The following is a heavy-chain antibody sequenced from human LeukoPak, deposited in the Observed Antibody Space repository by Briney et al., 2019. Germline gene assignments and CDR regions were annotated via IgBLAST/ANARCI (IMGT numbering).Heavy chain of an antibody. D-gene: IGHD1-26*01. J-gene: IGHJ6*02. CDR3: ARVASGSYSYYYYYGMDV. CDR2: ISSSSSYI. V-gene: IGHV3-21*01. Sequence: KSGGSLRLSCAASGFTFSSYSMNWVRQAPGKGLEWVSSISSSSSYIYYADSVKGRFTISRDSAKNSLYLQMNSLRAEDTAVYYCARVASGSYSYYYYYGMDVWGQGTTVTVSS. CDR1: GFTFSSYS.